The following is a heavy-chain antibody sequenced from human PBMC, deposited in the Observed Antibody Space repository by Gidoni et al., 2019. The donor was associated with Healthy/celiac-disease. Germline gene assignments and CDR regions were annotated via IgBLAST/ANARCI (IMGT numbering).Heavy chain of an antibody. CDR2: INHSGST. CDR3: ARAIYYYDSSGYYGY. V-gene: IGHV4-34*01. J-gene: IGHJ4*02. CDR1: GGSFSGYY. D-gene: IGHD3-22*01. Sequence: QVQLQQWGAGLLKPSETLSLTCAVYGGSFSGYYWSWIRQPPGKGLEWIGEINHSGSTNYNPSLKSRVTISVDTSKNQFSLKLSSVTAADTAVYYCARAIYYYDSSGYYGYWGQGTLVTVSS.